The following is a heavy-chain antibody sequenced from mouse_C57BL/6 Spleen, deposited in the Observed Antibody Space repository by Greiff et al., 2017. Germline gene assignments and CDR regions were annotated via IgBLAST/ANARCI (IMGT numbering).Heavy chain of an antibody. V-gene: IGHV3-6*01. CDR2: ISYDGSN. J-gene: IGHJ2*01. D-gene: IGHD1-1*01. CDR3: ARWATVVANYFAY. CDR1: GYSITSGYY. Sequence: EVQLQESGPGLVKPSQSLSLTCSVTGYSITSGYYWNWIRQFPGNKLEWMGYISYDGSNNYNPSLKNRISITRDTSKNQFFLKLNSVTTEDTATYYCARWATVVANYFAYWGQGTTLTVSS.